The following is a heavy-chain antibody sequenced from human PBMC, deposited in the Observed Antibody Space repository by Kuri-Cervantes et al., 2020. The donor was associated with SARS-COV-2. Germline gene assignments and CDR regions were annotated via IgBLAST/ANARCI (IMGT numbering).Heavy chain of an antibody. Sequence: SETLSLTCEVYGGSLSYYYWSWIRQPPGKGLEWIGEINHSGSTNYNPSLKSRVTISVDTSKNQFSLKLSSVTAADTAVYYCARHELARITIFGVVSSSHWFDPWGQGTLVTVSS. CDR3: ARHELARITIFGVVSSSHWFDP. CDR2: INHSGST. D-gene: IGHD3-3*01. CDR1: GGSLSYYY. J-gene: IGHJ5*02. V-gene: IGHV4-34*01.